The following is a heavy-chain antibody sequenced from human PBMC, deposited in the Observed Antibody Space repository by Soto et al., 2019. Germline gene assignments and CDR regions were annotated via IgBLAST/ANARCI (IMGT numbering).Heavy chain of an antibody. Sequence: QLQLQESGPGLVKPSETLSLTCTVSGGSISSSSYYWGWIRQPPGKGLEWIGSIYYSGSTYYNPSLQGRGTIAVDTSKNQFSRKLSSVTAADTAVYYCARHQSHSSSYVDPWGQGTLVTVSS. V-gene: IGHV4-39*01. D-gene: IGHD6-13*01. CDR3: ARHQSHSSSYVDP. J-gene: IGHJ5*02. CDR1: GGSISSSSYY. CDR2: IYYSGST.